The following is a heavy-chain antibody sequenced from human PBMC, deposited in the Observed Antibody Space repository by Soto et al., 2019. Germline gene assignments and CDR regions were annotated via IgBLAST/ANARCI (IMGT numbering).Heavy chain of an antibody. D-gene: IGHD6-19*01. CDR3: ALETGYSSGWTTRYFDL. CDR1: GGTFSSYA. V-gene: IGHV1-69*01. CDR2: IIPIFGTA. J-gene: IGHJ2*01. Sequence: QVQLVQSGAEVKKPGSSVKVSCKASGGTFSSYAISWVRQAPGQGLEWMGGIIPIFGTAHYAQKFQGRVTITADESTSTAYMELSSLRSEDTAVYYCALETGYSSGWTTRYFDLWGRGTLVTVSS.